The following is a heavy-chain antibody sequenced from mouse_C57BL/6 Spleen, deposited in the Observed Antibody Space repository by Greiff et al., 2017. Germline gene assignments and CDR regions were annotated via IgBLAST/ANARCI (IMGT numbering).Heavy chain of an antibody. CDR2: IWSDGST. V-gene: IGHV2-6-1*01. J-gene: IGHJ4*01. D-gene: IGHD3-2*02. Sequence: VQRVESGPGLVAPSQSLSITCTVSGFSLTSYGVHWVRQPPGKGLEWLVVIWSDGSTTYNSALKSRLSISKDNSKSQVFLRMNSLQTDDAAMYYCSRHPAQAYYAMDCWGQGTSVTVSS. CDR3: SRHPAQAYYAMDC. CDR1: GFSLTSYG.